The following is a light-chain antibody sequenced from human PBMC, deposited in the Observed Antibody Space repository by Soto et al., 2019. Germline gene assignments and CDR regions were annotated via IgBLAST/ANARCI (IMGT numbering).Light chain of an antibody. CDR1: QSVRST. J-gene: IGKJ1*01. Sequence: EIVISQSPATVSVSQGERVPLSCRASQSVRSTLAWYQQKPGQAPSLLIYGSSARANGVPARFSGSGSGTEFTLTISSLQSEDFAVYYCQQYDKWPPAFGQGTKVDIK. V-gene: IGKV3-15*01. CDR3: QQYDKWPPA. CDR2: GSS.